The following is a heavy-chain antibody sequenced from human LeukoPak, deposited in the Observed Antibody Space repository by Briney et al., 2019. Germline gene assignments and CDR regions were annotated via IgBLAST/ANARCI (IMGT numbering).Heavy chain of an antibody. CDR1: GGSISSYY. CDR3: ARYVVYGSGKYYFDY. J-gene: IGHJ4*02. V-gene: IGHV4-59*08. D-gene: IGHD3-10*01. Sequence: LETLSLTCTVSGGSISSYYWSWIRQPPGKGLEWIGYISYSGNTYYNPSLKSRVTISVDTSKNQFSLKLSSVTAAGTAVYLCARYVVYGSGKYYFDYWGQGFLVTVSS. CDR2: ISYSGNT.